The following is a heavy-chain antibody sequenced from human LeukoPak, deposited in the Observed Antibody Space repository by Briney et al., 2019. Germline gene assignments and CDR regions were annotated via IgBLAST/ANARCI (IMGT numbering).Heavy chain of an antibody. CDR2: IHSSSGSI. CDR1: GFNFTNYN. CDR3: AKDRETTASGTFDY. V-gene: IGHV3-21*01. Sequence: GGSLRLSCAASGFNFTNYNMNWVRQAPGKGLEWVSSIHSSSGSIYYADSLKGRFTISRDNAKNSLYLQMNSLRAEDTAVYYCAKDRETTASGTFDYWGQGALVTVSS. D-gene: IGHD1-14*01. J-gene: IGHJ4*02.